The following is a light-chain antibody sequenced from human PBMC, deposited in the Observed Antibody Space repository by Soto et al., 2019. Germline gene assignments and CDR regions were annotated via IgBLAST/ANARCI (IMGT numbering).Light chain of an antibody. Sequence: ETVLTQSPATLSVSPGEADTLSCRASQNIARNLAWYQQKPGQAPRLLIYGAFARATGVPANFTGSGSGTDFTLTISSLQSEDSAVYYCQQFNSWPLTFGGGTKVEIK. CDR1: QNIARN. CDR2: GAF. CDR3: QQFNSWPLT. J-gene: IGKJ4*02. V-gene: IGKV3-15*01.